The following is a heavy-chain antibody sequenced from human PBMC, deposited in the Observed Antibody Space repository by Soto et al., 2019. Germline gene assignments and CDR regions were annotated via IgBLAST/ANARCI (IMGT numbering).Heavy chain of an antibody. V-gene: IGHV4-34*01. CDR1: GGSFSGYY. Sequence: SETLSLTCAVYGGSFSGYYWSWIRQPPGKGLEWIGEINHSGSTNYNPSLKSRVTISVDTSKNQFSLKRSSVTAADTAVYYCARGNVVVTAIPHYYYYGMDVWGQGTTVTVSS. J-gene: IGHJ6*02. CDR3: ARGNVVVTAIPHYYYYGMDV. D-gene: IGHD2-21*02. CDR2: INHSGST.